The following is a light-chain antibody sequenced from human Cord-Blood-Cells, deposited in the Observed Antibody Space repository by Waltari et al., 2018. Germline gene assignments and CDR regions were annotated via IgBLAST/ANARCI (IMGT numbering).Light chain of an antibody. CDR2: EVS. J-gene: IGLJ3*02. CDR1: SSDVGGYNS. V-gene: IGLV2-14*01. CDR3: SSYTSSSTRV. Sequence: QSALTQPASVSGSPGQSLTISCTGTSSDVGGYNSVSWYQQHPGKAPKLMIYEVSNRPSGVSNRFSGSKSGNTASLTISGLQAEDEADYYCSSYTSSSTRVFGGGTKLTVL.